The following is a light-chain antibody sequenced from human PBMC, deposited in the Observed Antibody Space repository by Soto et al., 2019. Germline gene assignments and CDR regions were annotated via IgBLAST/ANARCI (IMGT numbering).Light chain of an antibody. J-gene: IGLJ3*02. CDR3: ETWDSNTHTV. V-gene: IGLV4-60*02. Sequence: QLVLNQSSSASASLGSSVKLTCTLSRGHSSYIIAWHQQQPGKAPRYLMKLEGSGSYNKGSGVPDRFSGSSSGADRYLTISNLQFEDEADYYCETWDSNTHTVFGGGT. CDR2: LEGSGSY. CDR1: RGHSSYI.